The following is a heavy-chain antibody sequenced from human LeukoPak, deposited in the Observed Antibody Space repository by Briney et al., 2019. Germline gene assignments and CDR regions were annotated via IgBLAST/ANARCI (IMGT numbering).Heavy chain of an antibody. D-gene: IGHD3-10*01. J-gene: IGHJ4*02. CDR2: IYYSGST. V-gene: IGHV4-39*01. CDR3: ARTRYYYGSRSYGAPYYFDY. CDR1: GGSISSSSYY. Sequence: TTSETLSLTCTVSGGSISSSSYYWGWIRQPPGKGLEWIGSIYYSGSTYYNPSLKNRLTISVDTSKNQFSLKLSSVTAADTAVYYCARTRYYYGSRSYGAPYYFDYWGQGTLVTVSS.